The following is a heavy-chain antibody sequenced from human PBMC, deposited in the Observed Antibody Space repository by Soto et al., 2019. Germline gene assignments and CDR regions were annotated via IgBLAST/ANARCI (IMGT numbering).Heavy chain of an antibody. Sequence: QVQLVESGGGVVQPGRSLRLSCAASGFTFSSYGMHWVRLAPGKGLEWVAVISYDGSNKYYADSVKGRFTISRDNSKNTLYLQMNSLRAEDTAVYYCAKDRNWNYEGDFDYWGQGTLVTVSS. D-gene: IGHD1-7*01. CDR3: AKDRNWNYEGDFDY. J-gene: IGHJ4*02. CDR2: ISYDGSNK. CDR1: GFTFSSYG. V-gene: IGHV3-30*18.